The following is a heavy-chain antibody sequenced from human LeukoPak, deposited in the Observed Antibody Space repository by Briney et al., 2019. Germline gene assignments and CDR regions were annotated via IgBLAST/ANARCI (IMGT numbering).Heavy chain of an antibody. D-gene: IGHD3-22*01. Sequence: GGSLRLSCAASGFTLGSIAMTWVRQAPGKGLEWVSTVRSNGDTKYTAASVKGRFTISRDNSKNTVYLEMKSLRVEDTAIYYCARDYYDSSGYFYPNAFDIWGQGTMVTVSS. J-gene: IGHJ3*02. CDR1: GFTLGSIA. V-gene: IGHV3-23*01. CDR2: VRSNGDTK. CDR3: ARDYYDSSGYFYPNAFDI.